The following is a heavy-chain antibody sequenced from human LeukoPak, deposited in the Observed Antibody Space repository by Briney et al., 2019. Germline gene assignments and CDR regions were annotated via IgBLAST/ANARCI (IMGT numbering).Heavy chain of an antibody. CDR2: IYYSGST. V-gene: IGHV4-59*01. CDR3: ARDHGDYSFDY. D-gene: IGHD4-17*01. J-gene: IGHJ4*02. CDR1: GGSISSYY. Sequence: SETLPLTCTVSGGSISSYYWSWIRQPPGKGLEWIGYIYYSGSTNYNPSLKSRVTISVDTSKNQFSLKLSSVTAADTAVYYCARDHGDYSFDYWGQGTLVTVSP.